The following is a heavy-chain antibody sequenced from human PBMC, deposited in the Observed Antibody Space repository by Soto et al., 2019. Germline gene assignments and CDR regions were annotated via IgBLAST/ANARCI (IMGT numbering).Heavy chain of an antibody. V-gene: IGHV3-23*01. CDR2: ISGSGGST. J-gene: IGHJ5*02. CDR3: AKDSPPSDYDILTGYYSDWFDP. Sequence: GGSLRLSCAASGFTFSRYAMSWVLQAPWKGLEWVSAISGSGGSTYYADSVKGRFTISRDNSKNTLYLQMNSLRAEDTAVYYYAKDSPPSDYDILTGYYSDWFDPWGQGTLVTVSS. CDR1: GFTFSRYA. D-gene: IGHD3-9*01.